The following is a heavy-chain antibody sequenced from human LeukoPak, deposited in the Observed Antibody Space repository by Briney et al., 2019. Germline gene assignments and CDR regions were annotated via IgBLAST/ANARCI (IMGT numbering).Heavy chain of an antibody. J-gene: IGHJ4*02. D-gene: IGHD2-2*01. CDR1: GYTFTGYY. CDR2: INPNSGGT. Sequence: GASVKVSCKASGYTFTGYYMHWVRQAPGQGLEWMGWINPNSGGTNYAQKFQGRVTMTRDTSISTAYMELSRLRSDDTAVYYCARFWVVPVAQYYFDYWGQGTLVTVSS. CDR3: ARFWVVPVAQYYFDY. V-gene: IGHV1-2*02.